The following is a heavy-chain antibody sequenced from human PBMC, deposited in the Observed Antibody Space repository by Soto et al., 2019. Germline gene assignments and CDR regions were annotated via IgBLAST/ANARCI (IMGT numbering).Heavy chain of an antibody. CDR2: IYPGDSDT. J-gene: IGHJ6*02. V-gene: IGHV5-51*01. Sequence: VESLKISCKGSGYSFTSYWIGWVRQMPGKGLEWMGIIYPGDSDTRYSPSLQGQVTISADKSISTAYLQWSSLKASDTAMYYCARLPHDPFDYYYGMDVWGQGTTVTVSS. CDR3: ARLPHDPFDYYYGMDV. CDR1: GYSFTSYW.